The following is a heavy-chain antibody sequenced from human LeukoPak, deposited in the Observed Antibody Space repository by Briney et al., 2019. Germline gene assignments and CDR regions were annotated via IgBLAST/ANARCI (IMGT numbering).Heavy chain of an antibody. CDR1: GYTFTTYY. D-gene: IGHD1-14*01. CDR3: ARAVNRYWYFDL. CDR2: INPSGTST. Sequence: ASVKVSCKASGYTFTTYYIHWVRQAPGQGLEWMAIINPSGTSTTYYAQKFQGRVTLTTDTSASTVHMELSSLRSEDTAVYFCARAVNRYWYFDLWGRGTLVTVSS. V-gene: IGHV1-46*01. J-gene: IGHJ2*01.